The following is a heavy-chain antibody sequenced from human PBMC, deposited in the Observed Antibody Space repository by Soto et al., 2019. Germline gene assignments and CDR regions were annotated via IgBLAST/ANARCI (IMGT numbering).Heavy chain of an antibody. D-gene: IGHD2-8*01. CDR1: GYTFSSYS. CDR3: ARDNGYYDF. Sequence: QIQMVQSGAEVKQPGASVKISCKTSGYTFSSYSINWVRQAPGQGLEWMAWISTTSGNTHYAERVQGRVTVTLDKSARTAFIEMWCLTSDDTAVYFCARDNGYYDFWGQGTLVTVSS. V-gene: IGHV1-18*01. CDR2: ISTTSGNT. J-gene: IGHJ4*02.